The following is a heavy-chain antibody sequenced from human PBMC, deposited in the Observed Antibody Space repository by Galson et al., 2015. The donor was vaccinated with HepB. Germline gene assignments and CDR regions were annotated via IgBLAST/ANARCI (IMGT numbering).Heavy chain of an antibody. CDR3: ARKFYDSSGRPARDYYFDY. CDR1: GFTFTNYA. CDR2: ISGSGGDT. Sequence: SLRLSCAASGFTFTNYAMSWVRQPPGKGLEWVSAISGSGGDTYYADSVKGRFTISRDNPKNTLYLQMNSLRAEDTAVYYCARKFYDSSGRPARDYYFDYWGQGTLVTVSS. J-gene: IGHJ4*02. V-gene: IGHV3-23*01. D-gene: IGHD3-22*01.